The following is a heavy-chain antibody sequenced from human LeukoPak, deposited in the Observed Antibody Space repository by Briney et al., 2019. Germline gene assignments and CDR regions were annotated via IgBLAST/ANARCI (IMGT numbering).Heavy chain of an antibody. V-gene: IGHV3-30-3*02. J-gene: IGHJ4*02. CDR1: GFTFSSYA. Sequence: GGSLRLSCAASGFTFSSYAMHWVRQAPGKGLEWVAVISYDGSNKYYADSVKGRFTISRDNSKNTLYLQMNSLRAEDTAVYYCAKLEFHHGHCSSTSCSEYWGQGTLVTVSS. CDR2: ISYDGSNK. CDR3: AKLEFHHGHCSSTSCSEY. D-gene: IGHD2-2*01.